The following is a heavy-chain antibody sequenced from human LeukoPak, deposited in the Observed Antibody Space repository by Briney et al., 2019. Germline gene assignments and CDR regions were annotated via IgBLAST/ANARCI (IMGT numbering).Heavy chain of an antibody. CDR2: INPSGGST. D-gene: IGHD4-23*01. Sequence: ASVKVSCTASGYTFTIYYMHWVRQAPGQGLEWMGIINPSGGSTSYAQKFQGRVTITRDTSTTTVYMELSSLGSEDTAVYYCARDGRWPTWGQGTLVTVSS. J-gene: IGHJ5*02. V-gene: IGHV1-46*01. CDR3: ARDGRWPT. CDR1: GYTFTIYY.